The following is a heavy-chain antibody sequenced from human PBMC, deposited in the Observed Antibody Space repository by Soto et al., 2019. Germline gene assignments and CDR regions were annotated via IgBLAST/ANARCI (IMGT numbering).Heavy chain of an antibody. Sequence: QITLKESGPPLVRPAQTLTLTCAFSGFSLTTTSMGVAWIRQPPGKALAWLALIYWDDDQRFSPALIDTLTIYKDTSRSRVVLTISNMNPEDTGTYFCAHAGDYDLLSFDHWGPGTLVTVSS. CDR1: GFSLTTTSMG. V-gene: IGHV2-5*02. J-gene: IGHJ4*02. D-gene: IGHD4-17*01. CDR3: AHAGDYDLLSFDH. CDR2: IYWDDDQ.